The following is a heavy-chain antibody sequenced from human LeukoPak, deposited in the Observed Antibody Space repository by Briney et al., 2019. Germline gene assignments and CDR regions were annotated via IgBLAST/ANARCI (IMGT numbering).Heavy chain of an antibody. CDR3: ARDLGQYYDTSDNWFDP. Sequence: PGGSLRLSCAASGFTFSSYAMSWVRQAPGKGLEWVSAISGSGGSTSYADSVKGRFTISRDNAKNTLYLQMNSLRAEDTAVYYCARDLGQYYDTSDNWFDPWGQGTLVTVSS. D-gene: IGHD3-22*01. CDR1: GFTFSSYA. V-gene: IGHV3-23*01. CDR2: ISGSGGST. J-gene: IGHJ5*02.